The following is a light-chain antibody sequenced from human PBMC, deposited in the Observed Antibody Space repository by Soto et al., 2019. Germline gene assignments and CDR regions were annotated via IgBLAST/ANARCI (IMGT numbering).Light chain of an antibody. CDR3: CSYAGNSLWV. Sequence: QSALTQPRSVSGSPGQSVTISCTGSSSDVGGSNFVSWYQQHPVKAPKLVIYDVSKRPSGVPDRFSGSKSGNTASLTIPGLQAEDEADYYCCSYAGNSLWVFGGGTKLTVL. V-gene: IGLV2-11*01. CDR1: SSDVGGSNF. CDR2: DVS. J-gene: IGLJ3*02.